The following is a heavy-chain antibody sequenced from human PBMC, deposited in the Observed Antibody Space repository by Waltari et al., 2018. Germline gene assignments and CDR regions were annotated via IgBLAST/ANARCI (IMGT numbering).Heavy chain of an antibody. CDR1: GYTFTSYA. CDR2: INAGNGNT. Sequence: QVQLVQSGAEVKKPGASVKVSCKASGYTFTSYAMHWVRQAPGQRLEWMGWINAGNGNTKYSQKFQGRVTITRDTSASTAYMELSSLRSEDTAVYYCARDSSTSSVWVYGMDVWGQGTTVTVSS. CDR3: ARDSSTSSVWVYGMDV. J-gene: IGHJ6*02. D-gene: IGHD2-2*01. V-gene: IGHV1-3*01.